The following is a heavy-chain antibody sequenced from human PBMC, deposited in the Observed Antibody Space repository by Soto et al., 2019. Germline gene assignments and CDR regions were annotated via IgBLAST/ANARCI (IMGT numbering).Heavy chain of an antibody. CDR1: GGSVSSGSYY. V-gene: IGHV4-61*01. CDR2: IYYSGST. Sequence: KPSETLSLTCTVSGGSVSSGSYYWSWIRQPPGKGLEWIGYIYYSGSTNYNPSLKSRVTISVDTSKNQFSLKLSSVTAADTAVYYCARVSRYCSSTSCYYWFDPWGQGTLVTVSS. J-gene: IGHJ5*02. D-gene: IGHD2-2*01. CDR3: ARVSRYCSSTSCYYWFDP.